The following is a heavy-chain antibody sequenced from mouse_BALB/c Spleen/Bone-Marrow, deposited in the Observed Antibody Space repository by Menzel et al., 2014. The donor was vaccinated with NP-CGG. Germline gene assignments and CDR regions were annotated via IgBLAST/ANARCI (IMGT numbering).Heavy chain of an antibody. Sequence: EVQLQQSGAELVKPGASVKLSCTASGFNIKDTHMHWVKQGPEQGLEWIGRIDPANGNTKYDPNFQGKATITADTSSNTAYLQLSSLTSEDTAVYYCSRDYGGTAWFACWGHGTLVTFSA. V-gene: IGHV14-3*02. D-gene: IGHD1-1*01. CDR2: IDPANGNT. CDR1: GFNIKDTH. J-gene: IGHJ3*01. CDR3: SRDYGGTAWFAC.